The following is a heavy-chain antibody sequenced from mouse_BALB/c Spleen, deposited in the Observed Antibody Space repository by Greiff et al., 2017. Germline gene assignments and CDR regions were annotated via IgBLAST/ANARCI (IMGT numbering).Heavy chain of an antibody. V-gene: IGHV5-9*03. CDR3: ARWLLRGYAMDY. Sequence: VQLKESGGGLVKPGGSLKLSCAASGFTFSSYTMSWVRQTPEKRLEWVATISSGGGNTYYPDSVKGRFTISRDNAKNNLYLQMSSLRSEDTALYYCARWLLRGYAMDYWGQGTSVTVSS. CDR2: ISSGGGNT. J-gene: IGHJ4*01. D-gene: IGHD1-1*01. CDR1: GFTFSSYT.